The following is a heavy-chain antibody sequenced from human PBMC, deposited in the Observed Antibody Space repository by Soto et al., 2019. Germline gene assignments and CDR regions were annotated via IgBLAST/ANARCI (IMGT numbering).Heavy chain of an antibody. J-gene: IGHJ4*02. CDR3: ARTYSSSWSPFEY. CDR2: INQSGST. D-gene: IGHD6-13*01. CDR1: GGSFSGYY. V-gene: IGHV4-34*01. Sequence: PSETLSLTCAVYGGSFSGYYWNWIRQPPGRGLEWIGEINQSGSTNYNPSLKSRVTISVDTSKNQFSLKLSSVTAADTAVYYCARTYSSSWSPFEYWGQGTLVTVSS.